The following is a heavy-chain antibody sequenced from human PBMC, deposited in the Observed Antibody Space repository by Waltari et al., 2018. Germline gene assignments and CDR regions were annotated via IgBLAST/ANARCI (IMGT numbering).Heavy chain of an antibody. CDR2: IYWDDDK. V-gene: IGHV2-5*02. D-gene: IGHD4-17*01. Sequence: QITLKESGPTLVKPTQTLTLTCTFSGFSLSTSGVGVGWIRQPPGKALEWLALIYWDDDKRYSPSLKSRLTITKDTSKNQVVLTMTNMDPVDTATYYCAHKRDYGDYVEEYYFDYWGQRTLVTVSS. CDR3: AHKRDYGDYVEEYYFDY. J-gene: IGHJ4*02. CDR1: GFSLSTSGVG.